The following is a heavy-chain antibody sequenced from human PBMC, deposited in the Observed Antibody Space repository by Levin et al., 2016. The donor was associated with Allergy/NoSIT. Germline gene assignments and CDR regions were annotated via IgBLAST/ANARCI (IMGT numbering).Heavy chain of an antibody. V-gene: IGHV1-69*13. CDR3: ARDGGRRIVVVPAAFSTYYYYYGMDV. Sequence: SVKVSCKASGGTFSSYAISWVRQAPGQGLEWMGGIIPIFGTANYAQKFQGRVTITADESTSTAYMELSSLRSEDTAVYYCARDGGRRIVVVPAAFSTYYYYYGMDVWGQGTTVTVSS. D-gene: IGHD2-2*01. CDR2: IIPIFGTA. CDR1: GGTFSSYA. J-gene: IGHJ6*02.